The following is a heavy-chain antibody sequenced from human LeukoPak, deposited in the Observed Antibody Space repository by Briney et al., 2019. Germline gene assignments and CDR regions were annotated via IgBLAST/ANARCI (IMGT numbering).Heavy chain of an antibody. V-gene: IGHV1-69*04. CDR2: IIPILGIA. Sequence: SVKVSCKASGGTFSSYAISWVRPAPGQGLEWMGRIIPILGIANYSQKFQGRVTITADKSTSTAYMELSSLRSEDTAVYYCARSTSGYSSNWGQGTLVTVSS. J-gene: IGHJ4*02. D-gene: IGHD6-13*01. CDR1: GGTFSSYA. CDR3: ARSTSGYSSN.